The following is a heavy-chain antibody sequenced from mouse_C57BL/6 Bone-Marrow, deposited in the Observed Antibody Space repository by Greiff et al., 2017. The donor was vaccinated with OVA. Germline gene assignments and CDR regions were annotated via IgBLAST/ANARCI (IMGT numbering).Heavy chain of an antibody. Sequence: QVQLQQSGPELVKPGASVKISCKASGYAFSSSWMNWVKQRPGKGLEWIGRIYPGDGDTNYKGKFKGKATLTADKSSSTAYMQLSSLTSEDSAVYFCARRGGDYWGQGTSVTVSS. V-gene: IGHV1-82*01. J-gene: IGHJ4*01. CDR1: GYAFSSSW. CDR3: ARRGGDY. CDR2: IYPGDGDT.